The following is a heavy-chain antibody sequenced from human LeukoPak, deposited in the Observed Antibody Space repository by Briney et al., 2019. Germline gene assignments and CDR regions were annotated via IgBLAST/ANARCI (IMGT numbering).Heavy chain of an antibody. CDR1: GFTFSSYS. V-gene: IGHV3-21*01. CDR3: ARPQLWTQPPFDY. J-gene: IGHJ4*02. Sequence: GGSLRLSYAASGFTFSSYSMNWVRQAPGKGLEWVSSISSSSSYIYYADSVKGRFTISRDNAKNSLYLQMNSLRAEDTAVYYCARPQLWTQPPFDYWGQGTLVTVSS. D-gene: IGHD5-18*01. CDR2: ISSSSSYI.